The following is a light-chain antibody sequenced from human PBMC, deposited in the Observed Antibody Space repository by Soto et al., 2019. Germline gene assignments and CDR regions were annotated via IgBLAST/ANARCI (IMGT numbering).Light chain of an antibody. V-gene: IGLV2-14*01. J-gene: IGLJ1*01. Sequence: QLVLTQPASVSGSPGQSITISCTGTSSDVGGYNAVSWYQQHPGKAPKLMIYDVTNRPSGASNRFSGSKSGNTASLTISGLQAEDEADYYCGSYATGGAYVFGTGTKVTVL. CDR3: GSYATGGAYV. CDR2: DVT. CDR1: SSDVGGYNA.